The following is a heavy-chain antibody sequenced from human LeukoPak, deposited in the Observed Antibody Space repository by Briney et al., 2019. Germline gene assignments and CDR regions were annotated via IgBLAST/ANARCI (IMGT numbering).Heavy chain of an antibody. Sequence: SETLSLTCAVYGGSFSGYYWSWIRQPPGKGLEWIGEISHSGSTNYNPSLKSRVTISVDTSKNQFSLKLSSVTAADTAVYYCARSDYYGSGSYGAEGYNWFDPWGQGTLVTVSS. CDR2: ISHSGST. CDR3: ARSDYYGSGSYGAEGYNWFDP. CDR1: GGSFSGYY. J-gene: IGHJ5*02. V-gene: IGHV4-34*01. D-gene: IGHD3-10*01.